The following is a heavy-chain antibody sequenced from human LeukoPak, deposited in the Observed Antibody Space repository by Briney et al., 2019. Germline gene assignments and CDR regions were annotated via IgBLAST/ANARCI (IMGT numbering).Heavy chain of an antibody. CDR1: GFIFNTYV. J-gene: IGHJ3*02. CDR2: IRYDGSNK. V-gene: IGHV3-30*02. CDR3: AKDGGSDPDSFDT. D-gene: IGHD2-15*01. Sequence: AGGSLRLSCAASGFIFNTYVMHWVRQAPGKGLEWLAFIRYDGSNKNYADSVKGRFTISRDNTKNSLYLQMNSLRAEDTAVYYCAKDGGSDPDSFDTWGQGTMVTVSS.